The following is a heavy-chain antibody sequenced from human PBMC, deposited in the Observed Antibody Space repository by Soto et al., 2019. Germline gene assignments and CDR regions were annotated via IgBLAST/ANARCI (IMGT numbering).Heavy chain of an antibody. CDR2: IYYTGST. V-gene: IGHV4-39*01. CDR3: ATSNWFDP. Sequence: PSETLSLTCTVSGASIKSSSYYWGWIRQPPGKGLEWVGSIYYTGSTNDNPSLKSRVTISVDTSKNQFSLKLTSVTAADTAVYYCATSNWFDPWGQGTLVTVSS. J-gene: IGHJ5*02. CDR1: GASIKSSSYY.